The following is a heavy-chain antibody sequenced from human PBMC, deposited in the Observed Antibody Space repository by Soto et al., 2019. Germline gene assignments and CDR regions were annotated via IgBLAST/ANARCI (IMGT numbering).Heavy chain of an antibody. D-gene: IGHD3-3*01. CDR1: GGTFSSYI. CDR3: ARGIGRGSEWLLRDS. Sequence: QVQLVQSGAEVKKPGSSVKVSCQASGGTFSSYIISWVRQAPGQGLEWMGGIIPMFGTPNYAQKFQGRITITADKSSSTAYMELNSLRSEDTAVYYCARGIGRGSEWLLRDSWGQGTLVTVSS. J-gene: IGHJ5*02. CDR2: IIPMFGTP. V-gene: IGHV1-69*06.